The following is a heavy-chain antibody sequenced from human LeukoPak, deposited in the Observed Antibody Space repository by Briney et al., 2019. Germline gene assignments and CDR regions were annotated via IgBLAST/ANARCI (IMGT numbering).Heavy chain of an antibody. CDR2: IKQDGSET. CDR1: GFTFSDYW. V-gene: IGHV3-7*01. D-gene: IGHD6-13*01. CDR3: ARGERYSSSFYFLY. Sequence: PGGSLRLSCAASGFTFSDYWMNWVRQAPGKGLEWVANIKQDGSETHYVDSVKGRFTISRDNSKNTLYLQMGSLRPEDMAVYFCARGERYSSSFYFLYWGQGTLVTVSS. J-gene: IGHJ4*02.